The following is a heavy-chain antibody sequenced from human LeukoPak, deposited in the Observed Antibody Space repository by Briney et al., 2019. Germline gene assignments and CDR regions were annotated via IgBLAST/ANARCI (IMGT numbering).Heavy chain of an antibody. J-gene: IGHJ4*02. CDR2: INPSGGST. CDR1: GYTFTSYY. CDR3: ARDNDSSGYYSPPGY. V-gene: IGHV1-46*01. D-gene: IGHD3-22*01. Sequence: ASVKVSCKAPGYTFTSYYMHWVRQAPGQGLEWMGIINPSGGSTSYAQKFQGRVTMTRDTSTSTVYMELSSLRSEGTAVYYCARDNDSSGYYSPPGYWGQGTLVTVSS.